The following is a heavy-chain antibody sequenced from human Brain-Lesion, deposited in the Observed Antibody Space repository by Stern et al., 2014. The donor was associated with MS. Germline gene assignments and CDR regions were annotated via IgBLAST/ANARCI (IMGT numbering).Heavy chain of an antibody. CDR2: FWAGASDS. V-gene: IGHV5-51*01. D-gene: IGHD6-6*01. CDR3: ARRGDSSSSGFDY. Sequence: EVQLVQSGAEVKKPGESLKISCKGSGNRFTSKWIGWVRQMPGKGLQWMGIFWAGASDSRSSPSFQGQVPIPADKSISTASLQWSSLQASDTALYYCARRGDSSSSGFDYWGQGTLVIVSS. CDR1: GNRFTSKW. J-gene: IGHJ4*02.